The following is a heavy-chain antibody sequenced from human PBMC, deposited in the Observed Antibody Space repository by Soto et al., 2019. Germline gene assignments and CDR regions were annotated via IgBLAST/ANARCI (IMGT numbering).Heavy chain of an antibody. CDR3: ARTRLRIWSGYLDAFDI. Sequence: SSETLSLTCTVSGGSISSGGYYWSWIRQHPGKGLEWIGYIYYSGSTYYNPSLKSRVTISVDTSKNQFSLKLSSVTAADTAVYYCARTRLRIWSGYLDAFDIWGQGTMVTVSS. CDR1: GGSISSGGYY. V-gene: IGHV4-31*03. J-gene: IGHJ3*02. CDR2: IYYSGST. D-gene: IGHD3-3*01.